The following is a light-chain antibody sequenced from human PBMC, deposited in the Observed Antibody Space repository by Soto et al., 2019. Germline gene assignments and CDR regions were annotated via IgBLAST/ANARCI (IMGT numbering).Light chain of an antibody. V-gene: IGLV2-23*01. Sequence: QSALTQPASVSGSPGQSITISCTGTSSDVGTYNLVSWYQQHPGKAPKLMIYEGSKRPAGVSSRFSGSKSGNTASLTISGVQDEDEDGYYCCSYAPGSTWVFGGGTKLTVL. CDR1: SSDVGTYNL. CDR3: CSYAPGSTWV. J-gene: IGLJ3*02. CDR2: EGS.